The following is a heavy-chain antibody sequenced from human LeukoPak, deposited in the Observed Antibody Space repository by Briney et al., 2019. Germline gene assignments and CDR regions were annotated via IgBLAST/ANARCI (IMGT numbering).Heavy chain of an antibody. J-gene: IGHJ4*02. CDR2: ISSRSSYR. CDR3: ARDIGTYDSSSDYSDY. Sequence: GGSLRLSCAASGFTFSDYYMSWIRQAPGKGLEWVSYISSRSSYRNYADSVKGRFTISRDNAKNSLYLQMNSLRAEDTAVYYCARDIGTYDSSSDYSDYWGQGTLVTVSS. D-gene: IGHD3-22*01. V-gene: IGHV3-11*05. CDR1: GFTFSDYY.